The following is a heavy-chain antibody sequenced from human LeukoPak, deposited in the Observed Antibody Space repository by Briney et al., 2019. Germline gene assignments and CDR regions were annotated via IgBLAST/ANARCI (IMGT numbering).Heavy chain of an antibody. CDR2: INSGGSAT. J-gene: IGHJ4*02. CDR1: GFNFASNW. CDR3: ARAGVAGDYFDY. Sequence: PGGSLRLSCAASGFNFASNWMRWVRQTPGKGLMWVSRINSGGSATSYADSVEGRFTISRDNAKNTLYLQMNSLRAEDTAVYYCARAGVAGDYFDYWGQGTLVTVSS. D-gene: IGHD6-19*01. V-gene: IGHV3-74*01.